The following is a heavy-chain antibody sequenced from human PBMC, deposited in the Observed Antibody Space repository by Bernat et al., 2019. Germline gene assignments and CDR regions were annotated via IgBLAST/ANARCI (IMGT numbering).Heavy chain of an antibody. CDR3: AKDHYYCDSSGIDY. Sequence: QVQLVESGGGVVQPGRSLRLSCAASGFTFSSYGMHWVRQAPGKGLEWVAVISYDGSNKYYADSVKGRFTISRDNSKNTLYLQMNSLRAEDTAVYYCAKDHYYCDSSGIDYWGQGTLVTVSS. D-gene: IGHD3-22*01. CDR1: GFTFSSYG. V-gene: IGHV3-30*18. J-gene: IGHJ4*02. CDR2: ISYDGSNK.